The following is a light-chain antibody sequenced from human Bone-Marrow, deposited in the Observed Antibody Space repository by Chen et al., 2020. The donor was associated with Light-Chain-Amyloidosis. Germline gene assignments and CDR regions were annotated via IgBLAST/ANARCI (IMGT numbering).Light chain of an antibody. Sequence: QSVLTQPPSMSEAAGQRVTISCTGRRSNLGAGYDVHWYQQLPGTSPKLLIYDSDIRPSGVPDRFSASKSGTSASLSITGLQVADEADYYCQSYDTALLSLVFGGGTKLTV. V-gene: IGLV1-40*01. CDR3: QSYDTALLSLV. J-gene: IGLJ2*01. CDR1: RSNLGAGYD. CDR2: DSD.